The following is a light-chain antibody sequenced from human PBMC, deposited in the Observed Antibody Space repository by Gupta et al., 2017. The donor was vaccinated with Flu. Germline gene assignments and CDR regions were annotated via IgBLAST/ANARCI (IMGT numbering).Light chain of an antibody. CDR3: QSHDSSLSGYV. J-gene: IGLJ1*01. CDR1: SSNIGAGYY. Sequence: SVLTQPPSLSGAPGQRVTISCTGSSSNIGAGYYVQWYQQLPGTSPKLLIYGSSNRPSGVPDRFSASKSGTSASLSITGLQAEDEADYYCQSHDSSLSGYVFGTGTKVTVL. V-gene: IGLV1-40*01. CDR2: GSS.